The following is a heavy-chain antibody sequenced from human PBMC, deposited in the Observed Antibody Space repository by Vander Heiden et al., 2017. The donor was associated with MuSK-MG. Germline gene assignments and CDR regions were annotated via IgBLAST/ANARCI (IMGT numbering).Heavy chain of an antibody. V-gene: IGHV4-38-2*01. Sequence: QVQLQESGPGLVKPSETLSLTCAVSGYSISSGYYWGWIRQPPGKGLEWIGSIYHSGSTYYNPSLKRRVTISVDTSKNQFSLKLSSVTAADTPVYYCARLEGEYCSSTSCYGWFDPWGQGPLVTVSS. CDR1: GYSISSGYY. CDR3: ARLEGEYCSSTSCYGWFDP. D-gene: IGHD2-2*01. J-gene: IGHJ5*02. CDR2: IYHSGST.